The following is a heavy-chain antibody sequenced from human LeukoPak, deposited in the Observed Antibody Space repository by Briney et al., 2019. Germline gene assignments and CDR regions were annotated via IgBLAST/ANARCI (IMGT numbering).Heavy chain of an antibody. D-gene: IGHD2-15*01. CDR2: IYYSGST. CDR3: ARDFPRGYCSGGSCYAHAFDI. Sequence: GSLRLSCAASGFTFSTYAVHWVRQAPGKGLEWIGSIYYSGSTYYNPSLKSRVTISVDTSKNQFSLKLSSVTAADTAVYYCARDFPRGYCSGGSCYAHAFDIWGQGTMVTVSS. V-gene: IGHV4-59*12. CDR1: GFTFSTYA. J-gene: IGHJ3*02.